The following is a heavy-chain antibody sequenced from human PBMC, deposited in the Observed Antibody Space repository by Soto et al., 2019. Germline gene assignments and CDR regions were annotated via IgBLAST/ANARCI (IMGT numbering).Heavy chain of an antibody. D-gene: IGHD3-3*01. CDR3: ARVYYDFWSGYYTFDY. V-gene: IGHV4-34*01. Sequence: SETLSLTCGVYGGSFSCYYWIWIRQPPGKGLEWIGEINHSGSTNYNPSLKSRVTISVDTSKNQFSLKLSSVTAADTAVYYCARVYYDFWSGYYTFDYWGQGTLVTVSS. J-gene: IGHJ4*02. CDR1: GGSFSCYY. CDR2: INHSGST.